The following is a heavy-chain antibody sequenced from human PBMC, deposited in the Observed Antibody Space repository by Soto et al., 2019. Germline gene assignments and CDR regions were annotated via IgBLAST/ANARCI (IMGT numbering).Heavy chain of an antibody. V-gene: IGHV4-39*01. CDR2: IYYSGST. CDR3: AKGGSGSYSNAFDI. CDR1: GGSISSGGYY. J-gene: IGHJ3*02. D-gene: IGHD3-10*01. Sequence: SETLSLTCTVSGGSISSGGYYWSWIRQHPGKGLEWIGSIYYSGSTYYNPSLKSRVTISVDTSKNQFSLKLSSVTAADTVVYFCAKGGSGSYSNAFDIWGQGTMVTVSS.